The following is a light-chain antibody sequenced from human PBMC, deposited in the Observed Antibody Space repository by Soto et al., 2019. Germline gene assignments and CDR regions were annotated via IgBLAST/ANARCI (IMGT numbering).Light chain of an antibody. CDR3: QHYNSYSET. CDR1: QTISSW. J-gene: IGKJ1*01. V-gene: IGKV1-5*03. Sequence: DIQMTQSPSTLSASVGDRVTITCRASQTISSWLAWYQQKPGKAPKLLIYKASTLKSGVPSRFSGSGSGTESTLTISSLQPDDFATYYCQHYNSYSETVGQGTTVDIK. CDR2: KAS.